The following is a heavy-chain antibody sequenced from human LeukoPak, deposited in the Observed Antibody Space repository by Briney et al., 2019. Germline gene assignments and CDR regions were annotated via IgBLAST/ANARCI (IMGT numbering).Heavy chain of an antibody. V-gene: IGHV3-23*01. CDR2: ISGSGGST. CDR3: ANDYADY. Sequence: GGSLSLSCAASGFTFSSYAMSGVRRAPGKGLEGVSAISGSGGSTYYADAVKGRFTISRDNSKNTLYLQMNSLRAEDTAVYYCANDYADYCGQGTLVTVSS. CDR1: GFTFSSYA. J-gene: IGHJ4*02. D-gene: IGHD4-17*01.